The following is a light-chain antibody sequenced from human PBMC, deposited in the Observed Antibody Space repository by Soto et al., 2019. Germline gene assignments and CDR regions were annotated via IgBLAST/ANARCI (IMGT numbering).Light chain of an antibody. Sequence: EIVLTQSPATLSLSPGERATLSCRASQSIANHLGWYQQKPGQAPRLLVSDASNRATGIPARFSGSGSGTDFTLAISSLEPEDFATYYCQQSYSTPRTFGQGTKVDIK. CDR1: QSIANH. J-gene: IGKJ1*01. CDR3: QQSYSTPRT. CDR2: DAS. V-gene: IGKV3-11*01.